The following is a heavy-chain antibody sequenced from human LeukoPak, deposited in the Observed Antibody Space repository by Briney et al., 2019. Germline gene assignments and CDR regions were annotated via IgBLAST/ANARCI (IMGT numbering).Heavy chain of an antibody. CDR3: ARDFFGSNWYDY. J-gene: IGHJ4*02. V-gene: IGHV3-7*01. CDR1: GFTFSSYW. Sequence: GGSLRLSCAVSGFTFSSYWMSWVRQAPGKGLEWVANIKQDGSEKYYVDSVKGRFTISRDNAKNSLYLQMNNLRAEDTAIYYCARDFFGSNWYDYRGQGSLVTVSS. CDR2: IKQDGSEK. D-gene: IGHD6-13*01.